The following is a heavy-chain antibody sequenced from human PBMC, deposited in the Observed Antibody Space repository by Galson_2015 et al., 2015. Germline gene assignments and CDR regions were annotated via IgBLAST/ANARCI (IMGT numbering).Heavy chain of an antibody. J-gene: IGHJ5*02. D-gene: IGHD3-3*01. CDR3: AIDNCDFSSGYKTGGCFGP. Sequence: SLRLSCAASGFTVSGNYMSWVRQAPGKGLEWVSDIYSGGSTYYADSVKGRFTISRYSSKNTLYLQMNSLRAEDTAVYYCAIDNCDFSSGYKTGGCFGPWGQGTLVTVSS. CDR2: IYSGGST. CDR1: GFTVSGNY. V-gene: IGHV3-53*01.